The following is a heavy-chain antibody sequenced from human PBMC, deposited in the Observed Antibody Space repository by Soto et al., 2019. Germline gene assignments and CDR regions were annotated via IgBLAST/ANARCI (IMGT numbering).Heavy chain of an antibody. CDR2: ITGNGGST. D-gene: IGHD5-18*01. Sequence: EVQLLESGGGLVQPGGSLRLSCAASGFTFATYAMNWVRQAPGKGLEWVSGITGNGGSTYYADSVKGRFTISRDNSKNTLYLQTNSLRADDTALYYCAKDRSVDTRDWFDPWGQGTLVTVSS. J-gene: IGHJ5*02. V-gene: IGHV3-23*01. CDR1: GFTFATYA. CDR3: AKDRSVDTRDWFDP.